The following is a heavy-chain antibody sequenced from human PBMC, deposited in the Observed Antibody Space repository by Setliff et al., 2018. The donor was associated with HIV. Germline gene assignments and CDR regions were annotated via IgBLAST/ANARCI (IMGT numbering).Heavy chain of an antibody. D-gene: IGHD5-18*01. CDR1: GGSISSRNHY. J-gene: IGHJ5*02. CDR3: ARRHTAFDP. Sequence: SETLSLTCTVSGGSISSRNHYWGWIRQPPGKGLEWIGSIYYSGSTYYNPSLKSRVTISIDTSRNQFSLKLTSVTAADTAMYYCARRHTAFDPWGQGTLVTVSS. CDR2: IYYSGST. V-gene: IGHV4-39*01.